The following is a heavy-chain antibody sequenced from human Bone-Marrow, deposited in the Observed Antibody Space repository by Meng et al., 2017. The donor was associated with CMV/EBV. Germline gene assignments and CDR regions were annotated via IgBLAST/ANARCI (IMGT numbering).Heavy chain of an antibody. J-gene: IGHJ2*01. CDR3: ARKGTGPSYYYDSSGQGTSYGYFDL. CDR2: IIPIFGTA. Sequence: ISWVRQAPGQGLEWMGGIIPIFGTANYAQKFQGRVTITADESTSTAYMELSSLRSEDTAVYYCARKGTGPSYYYDSSGQGTSYGYFDLWGRGTLVTVSS. D-gene: IGHD3-22*01. V-gene: IGHV1-69*01.